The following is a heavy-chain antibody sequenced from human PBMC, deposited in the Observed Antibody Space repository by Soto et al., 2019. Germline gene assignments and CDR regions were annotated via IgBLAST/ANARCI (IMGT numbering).Heavy chain of an antibody. CDR3: ARAVHSSSSDYYYYGMDV. Sequence: ASVKVSCKASGYTFTGYYIHWVRQAPGQGLEWMGWINPNSGGTNYAQKFQGWVTMTRDTSISTAYMELSRLRSDDTAVYYCARAVHSSSSDYYYYGMDVWGQGTTVTVSS. CDR1: GYTFTGYY. J-gene: IGHJ6*02. D-gene: IGHD6-6*01. V-gene: IGHV1-2*04. CDR2: INPNSGGT.